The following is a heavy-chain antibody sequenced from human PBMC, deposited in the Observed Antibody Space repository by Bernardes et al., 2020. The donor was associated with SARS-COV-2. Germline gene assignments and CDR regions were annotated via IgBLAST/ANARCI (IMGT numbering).Heavy chain of an antibody. Sequence: GGSLRLSCAASGFTFSSYWIHWVRQVPGKGLVWVSRINTDVRTITYADSVKGRFIISRDNAKNTLYLQMNSLRVEDAAMYYCVRSACSGGSGYFFDSWGQGTLVTVYS. V-gene: IGHV3-74*01. J-gene: IGHJ4*02. CDR2: INTDVRTI. D-gene: IGHD3-22*01. CDR3: VRSACSGGSGYFFDS. CDR1: GFTFSSYW.